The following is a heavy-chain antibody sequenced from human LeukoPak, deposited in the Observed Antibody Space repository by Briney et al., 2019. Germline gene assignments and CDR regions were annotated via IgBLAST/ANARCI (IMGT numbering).Heavy chain of an antibody. D-gene: IGHD6-6*01. CDR3: ARDPSSSSRRPVY. CDR2: IYSGGST. Sequence: GGSLRLSCAASGFTLSSNYMSWVRQAPGKGLEWVSVIYSGGSTYYADSVKGRFTISRDNSKNTLYLQMNSLRAEDTAVYYCARDPSSSSRRPVYWGQGTLVTVSS. V-gene: IGHV3-53*01. J-gene: IGHJ4*02. CDR1: GFTLSSNY.